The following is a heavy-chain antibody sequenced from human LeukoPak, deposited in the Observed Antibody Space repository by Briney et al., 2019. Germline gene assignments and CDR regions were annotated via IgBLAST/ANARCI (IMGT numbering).Heavy chain of an antibody. CDR1: GFTFSSYG. D-gene: IGHD6-13*01. CDR2: ISYDGSNK. Sequence: GGSLRLSCAASGFTFSSYGMHWVRQAPAKGLEWVAVISYDGSNKYYADSVKGRFTISRDNSKNTLYLQMNSLRAEDTAVYYCAKDYEQHPDYWGQGTLVTVSS. CDR3: AKDYEQHPDY. V-gene: IGHV3-30*18. J-gene: IGHJ4*02.